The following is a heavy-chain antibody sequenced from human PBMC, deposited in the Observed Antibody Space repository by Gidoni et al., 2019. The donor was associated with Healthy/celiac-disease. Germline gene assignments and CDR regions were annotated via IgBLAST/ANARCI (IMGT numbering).Heavy chain of an antibody. CDR2: ISYDGSNK. V-gene: IGHV3-30*04. CDR1: GFTFSSYA. D-gene: IGHD6-13*01. CDR3: ARVLAAGTSYYYYYGMDV. Sequence: QVQLVESGGGVVQPGRSLRLSCAASGFTFSSYAMHWVRQAPGKGLEWVAVISYDGSNKYYADSVKGRFTISRDNSKNTLYLQMNSLRAEDTAVYYCARVLAAGTSYYYYYGMDVWGQGTTVTVSS. J-gene: IGHJ6*02.